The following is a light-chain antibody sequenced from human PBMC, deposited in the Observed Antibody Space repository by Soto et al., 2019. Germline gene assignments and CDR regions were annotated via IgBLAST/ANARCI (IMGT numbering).Light chain of an antibody. Sequence: EIVMTQSPATLSVSPGERATVSCMASQSISSNLAWYQQKPGQAPRLLIYGASTRATGIPARFSGSGSGTEFTLTISSLQSEDFALYYCHQYENWPQTFGQGTKVDIK. CDR3: HQYENWPQT. J-gene: IGKJ1*01. V-gene: IGKV3-15*01. CDR2: GAS. CDR1: QSISSN.